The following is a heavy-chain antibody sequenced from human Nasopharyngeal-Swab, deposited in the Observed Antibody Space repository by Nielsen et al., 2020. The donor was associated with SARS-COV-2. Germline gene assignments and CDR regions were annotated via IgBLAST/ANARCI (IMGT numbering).Heavy chain of an antibody. D-gene: IGHD6-19*01. V-gene: IGHV1-2*04. J-gene: IGHJ6*02. Sequence: ASVKVSCKASGYTFTGYYMHWVRQAPGQGLEWMGWINPNSGGTNYAQKFQGWVTMTRDTSIRTAYMELSRLRSDDTAVYYCARGGYSSGWPDRYGMDVWGQGTTVTVSS. CDR2: INPNSGGT. CDR3: ARGGYSSGWPDRYGMDV. CDR1: GYTFTGYY.